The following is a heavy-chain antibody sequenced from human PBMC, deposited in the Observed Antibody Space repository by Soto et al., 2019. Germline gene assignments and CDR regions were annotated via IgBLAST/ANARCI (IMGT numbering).Heavy chain of an antibody. J-gene: IGHJ4*02. Sequence: GGSLRLSCAASGFTFSSYAMSWVRQAPGKGLEWVSAISGSGGSTYYADSVKGRFTISRDNSKNTLYLQMNSLRAEDTAVYYCAKDSPKPNYDILTGYYSVDYWGQGTLVTVSS. CDR3: AKDSPKPNYDILTGYYSVDY. CDR1: GFTFSSYA. CDR2: ISGSGGST. V-gene: IGHV3-23*01. D-gene: IGHD3-9*01.